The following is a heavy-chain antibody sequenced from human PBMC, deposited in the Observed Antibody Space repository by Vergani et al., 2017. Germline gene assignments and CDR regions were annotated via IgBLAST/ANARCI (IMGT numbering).Heavy chain of an antibody. Sequence: QVQLVESGGGVVQPGESLSLSCAASGFSFSSYDMHWVRQAPGKGLEWVAVIQHDGSDKYNADSVKGRFTVSRDKSKNTLYLQMNSLRTEDTAVYYCATFPRYGSGGNCYNWGQGTLVTVSP. D-gene: IGHD2-15*01. CDR2: IQHDGSDK. CDR1: GFSFSSYD. V-gene: IGHV3-30*02. CDR3: ATFPRYGSGGNCYN. J-gene: IGHJ4*02.